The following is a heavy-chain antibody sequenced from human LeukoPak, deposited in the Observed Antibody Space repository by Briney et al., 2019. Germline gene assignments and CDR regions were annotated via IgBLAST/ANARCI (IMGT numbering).Heavy chain of an antibody. CDR2: ISSSGSYI. Sequence: GGSLRLSCAASGFTFSNYNMNWVRQAPGKGLEWVSSISSSGSYIYYADSVKGRFTISRDNAKNSLYLQMNSLRAEDTAVYYCARPFGYFDWLLDYWGQGTLVTVSS. D-gene: IGHD3-9*01. J-gene: IGHJ4*02. CDR1: GFTFSNYN. CDR3: ARPFGYFDWLLDY. V-gene: IGHV3-21*01.